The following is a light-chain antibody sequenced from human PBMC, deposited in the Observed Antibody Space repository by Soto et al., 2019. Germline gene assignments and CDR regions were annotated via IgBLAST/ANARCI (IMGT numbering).Light chain of an antibody. Sequence: DIQMTQSPSTLSASVGDRATITCRASQSISSWLAWYQQKLGRAPRLLIYDASSLESGVPSRFSGSGYGTEFTLTISSLQPDDFATCYCQQYNTYSSLTFGGGTKVDIK. J-gene: IGKJ4*01. V-gene: IGKV1-5*01. CDR3: QQYNTYSSLT. CDR2: DAS. CDR1: QSISSW.